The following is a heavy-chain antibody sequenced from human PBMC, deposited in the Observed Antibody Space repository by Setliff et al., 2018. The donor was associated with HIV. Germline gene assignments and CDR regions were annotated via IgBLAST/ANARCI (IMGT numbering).Heavy chain of an antibody. D-gene: IGHD3-16*01. Sequence: ASVKVSCKASGYAFIRYAILWVRQAPGHGLEWMGWIDPNSTDTSYALKFQGGVTFTTDTSVSTSYMELERLSADDTAIYYCVKADVLLCDVWGQGTLVTVSS. V-gene: IGHV1-2*02. CDR2: IDPNSTDT. CDR1: GYAFIRYA. J-gene: IGHJ4*02. CDR3: VKADVLLCDV.